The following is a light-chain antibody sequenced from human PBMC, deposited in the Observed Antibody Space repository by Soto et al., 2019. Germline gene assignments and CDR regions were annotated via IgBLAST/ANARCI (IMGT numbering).Light chain of an antibody. Sequence: QSALTQPPSVSGSPGQSVAISCTGTSSDVGSSNGGSWYQQPPGTAPKLMIYDVSNRPSGVPDRFSGSKSGNTASLTISGLQAEDESDYYCNTYTSSSNYVFGTGTKLTVL. J-gene: IGLJ1*01. CDR3: NTYTSSSNYV. V-gene: IGLV2-18*02. CDR1: SSDVGSSNG. CDR2: DVS.